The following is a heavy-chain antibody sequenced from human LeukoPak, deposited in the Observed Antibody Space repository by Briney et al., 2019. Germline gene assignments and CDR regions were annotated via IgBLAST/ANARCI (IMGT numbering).Heavy chain of an antibody. CDR3: AKDTSSRVECSGGSCYSYYYYGMDV. Sequence: GGSLRLSCAASGFTFSSYGMHWVRQAPGKGLEWVAVISYDGSNKYYADSVKGRFTISRDNSKNTLYLQMNSLRAEDTAVYYCAKDTSSRVECSGGSCYSYYYYGMDVWGQGTTVTVSS. D-gene: IGHD2-15*01. CDR2: ISYDGSNK. J-gene: IGHJ6*02. CDR1: GFTFSSYG. V-gene: IGHV3-30*18.